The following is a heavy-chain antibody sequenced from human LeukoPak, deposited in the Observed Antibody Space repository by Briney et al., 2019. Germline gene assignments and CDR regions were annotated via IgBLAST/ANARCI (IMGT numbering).Heavy chain of an antibody. D-gene: IGHD6-19*01. J-gene: IGHJ4*02. V-gene: IGHV3-53*01. CDR1: GFTVSNNY. CDR3: ASVGGSGWEFDY. CDR2: IYTGGST. Sequence: GGSLRLSCAASGFTVSNNYMSWVHQAPGKGLEWVSVIYTGGSTYYADSVKGRFTISRDNSKNTLYLQMNSLRAEDTAVYYCASVGGSGWEFDYWGQGTLVTVSS.